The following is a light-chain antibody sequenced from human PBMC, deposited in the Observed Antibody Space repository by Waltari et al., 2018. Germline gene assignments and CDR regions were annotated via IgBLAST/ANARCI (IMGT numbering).Light chain of an antibody. Sequence: QSVLTQPPSVSAAPGQKVTISCSGSSSHIGNHFVSWYQQIPGTAPKLLIFENYKRPSGIPDRFSGSKSGTSATLGITGLQTGDEADYYCGTWDSSLSAHVFGTGTKVTVL. V-gene: IGLV1-51*01. CDR3: GTWDSSLSAHV. J-gene: IGLJ1*01. CDR1: SSHIGNHF. CDR2: ENY.